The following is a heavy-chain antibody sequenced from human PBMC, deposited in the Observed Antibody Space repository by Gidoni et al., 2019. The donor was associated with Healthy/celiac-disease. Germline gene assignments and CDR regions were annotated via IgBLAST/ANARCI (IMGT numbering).Heavy chain of an antibody. CDR3: ARVIVATKYYFDY. CDR2: ISGSGGST. J-gene: IGHJ4*02. D-gene: IGHD5-12*01. Sequence: EVQLLESGGGLVQPGGSLRLSCAASGFPFSSYAMSWVRQAPGKGLEWVSAISGSGGSTYYADSVKGRFTISRDNSKNTLYLQMNSLRAEDTAVYYCARVIVATKYYFDYWGQGTLVTVSS. V-gene: IGHV3-23*01. CDR1: GFPFSSYA.